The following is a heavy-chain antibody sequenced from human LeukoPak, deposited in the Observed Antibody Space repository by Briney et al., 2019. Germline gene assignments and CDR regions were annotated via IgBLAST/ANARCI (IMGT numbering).Heavy chain of an antibody. Sequence: ASVKVSCKASGYTFTSYAMHWVRQAPGQRLEWMGWINAGNGNTKYSQKFQGRVTITRGTSASTAYMELSSLRSEDTAVYYCARGPLATYYYDSSGYFDYWGQGTLVTVSS. CDR1: GYTFTSYA. V-gene: IGHV1-3*01. J-gene: IGHJ4*02. CDR2: INAGNGNT. D-gene: IGHD3-22*01. CDR3: ARGPLATYYYDSSGYFDY.